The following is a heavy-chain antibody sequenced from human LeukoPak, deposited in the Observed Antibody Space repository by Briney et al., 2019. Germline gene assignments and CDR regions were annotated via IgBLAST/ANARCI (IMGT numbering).Heavy chain of an antibody. D-gene: IGHD1-26*01. CDR3: ARWGATTSFDY. V-gene: IGHV4-31*03. J-gene: IGHJ4*02. Sequence: PSETLSLTCTVSGSSISSGGYYWSWIRQHPGKGLEWIGYIYYSGSTYYNPSLKSRVTISVDTSKNQFSLKLSSVTAADTAVYYCARWGATTSFDYWGQGTLVTVSS. CDR1: GSSISSGGYY. CDR2: IYYSGST.